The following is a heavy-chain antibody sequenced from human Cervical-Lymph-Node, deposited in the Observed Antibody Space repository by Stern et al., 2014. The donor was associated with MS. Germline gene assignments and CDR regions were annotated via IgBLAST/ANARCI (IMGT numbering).Heavy chain of an antibody. Sequence: EEQLVESGGGVVQPGGPLRLSCAAFGFTFGGNYMSWVRQAPGKGLEWVSVIYSGGSTDYAVSVRGRFTISRDNFKNTLYLQMNSLRVEDTAMYYCAATRLPRHWASWGQGTLVTVSS. J-gene: IGHJ5*02. CDR2: IYSGGST. D-gene: IGHD4-11*01. V-gene: IGHV3-53*01. CDR1: GFTFGGNY. CDR3: AATRLPRHWAS.